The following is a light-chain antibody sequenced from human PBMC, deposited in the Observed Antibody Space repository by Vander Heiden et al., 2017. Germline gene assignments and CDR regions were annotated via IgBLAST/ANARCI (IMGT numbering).Light chain of an antibody. CDR1: SGHSSYI. Sequence: QPVLTPSSSASASLVSSVKLTCTLSSGHSSYIIAWHQQQPGKAPRYLMKLEGSGSYNKGSGVPDRFSGSSSGADRYLTISNLQSEDEADYYCETWDSNTWVFGGGTKLTVL. V-gene: IGLV4-60*03. CDR3: ETWDSNTWV. CDR2: LEGSGSY. J-gene: IGLJ3*02.